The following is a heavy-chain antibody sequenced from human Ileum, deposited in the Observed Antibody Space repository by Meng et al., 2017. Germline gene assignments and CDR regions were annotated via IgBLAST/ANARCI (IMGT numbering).Heavy chain of an antibody. Sequence: GGSLRLSCAASGFTFSSYAMSWVRQAPGKGLEWVSAISGRGGSTYYADSVKGRFTISRDNSKNTLYLQMDSLRAEDTAVYYWAKVGEDPPYYYGMDVWGQGTMVNVAS. CDR1: GFTFSSYA. CDR3: AKVGEDPPYYYGMDV. J-gene: IGHJ6*02. D-gene: IGHD4-17*01. CDR2: ISGRGGST. V-gene: IGHV3-23*01.